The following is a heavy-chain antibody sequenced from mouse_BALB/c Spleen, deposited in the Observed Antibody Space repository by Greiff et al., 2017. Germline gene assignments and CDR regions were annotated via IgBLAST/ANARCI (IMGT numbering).Heavy chain of an antibody. CDR1: GYTFTSYD. D-gene: IGHD1-1*01. CDR3: AGRGIYYYLDY. V-gene: IGHV1-85*01. Sequence: QVQLKQSGAELVKPGASVKLSCKASGYTFTSYDINWVRQRPEQGLEWLGWIFPGDGSTKYNEKFKGKATLTTDKSSSTAYMQLSRLTSEDSAVYFCAGRGIYYYLDYWGQGTALTVSS. CDR2: IFPGDGST. J-gene: IGHJ2*01.